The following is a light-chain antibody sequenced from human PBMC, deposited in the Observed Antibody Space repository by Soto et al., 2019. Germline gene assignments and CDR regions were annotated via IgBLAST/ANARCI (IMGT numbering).Light chain of an antibody. CDR1: TGAVAGGFH. V-gene: IGLV7-43*01. J-gene: IGLJ2*01. CDR3: LLYSGDSQLI. CDR2: SIS. Sequence: QAVVTQEPSLTVSPGGTVTLTCASSTGAVAGGFHPSWFQQQAGQAPRTLIYSISNKYSGTPARFSGSLRGGKAALTLSGVQPEDEAEYYCLLYSGDSQLIFGGGTKLTVL.